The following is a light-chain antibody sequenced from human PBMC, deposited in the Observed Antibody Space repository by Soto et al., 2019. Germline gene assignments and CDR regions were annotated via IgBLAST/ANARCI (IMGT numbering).Light chain of an antibody. CDR2: EVT. CDR3: QSYDSSLSGWV. J-gene: IGLJ3*02. Sequence: QSALTQPASVSGSPGQSITLSCTGTSSDVGAYNYVCWYQQHPGKAPRLMIYEVTNRPSGVSTRFSGSKSGNTASLTISGLQTDDEAAYYCQSYDSSLSGWVFGGGTKLTVL. CDR1: SSDVGAYNY. V-gene: IGLV2-14*01.